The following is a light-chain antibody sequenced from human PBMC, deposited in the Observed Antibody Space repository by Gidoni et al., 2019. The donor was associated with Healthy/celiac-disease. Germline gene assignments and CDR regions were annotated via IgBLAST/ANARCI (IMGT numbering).Light chain of an antibody. CDR3: LQDYNYPWT. J-gene: IGKJ1*01. CDR2: AAS. Sequence: AIQMTTSPSSLSASVGDRVTITCRASQGIRNDLGWYQQKPGKAPKLLIYAASSLQSGVPSRFSGSGAGTDFTRTISSLQPEDFATYYCLQDYNYPWTFGQGTKVEIK. CDR1: QGIRND. V-gene: IGKV1-6*01.